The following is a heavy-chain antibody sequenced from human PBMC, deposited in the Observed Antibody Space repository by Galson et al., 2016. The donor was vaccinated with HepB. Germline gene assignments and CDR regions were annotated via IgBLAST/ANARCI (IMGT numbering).Heavy chain of an antibody. CDR3: ARDWGITVVRKSYGMDV. CDR2: IKKDGSQK. D-gene: IGHD2-15*01. J-gene: IGHJ6*02. Sequence: SLRLSCAASGFTFSDYWMTWVRQAPGKGLEWVANIKKDGSQKNYVDSLKGRFTISRDNSKNTLFLQMNSLRVEDSAVYFCARDWGITVVRKSYGMDVWGQGTAVIVSS. V-gene: IGHV3-7*01. CDR1: GFTFSDYW.